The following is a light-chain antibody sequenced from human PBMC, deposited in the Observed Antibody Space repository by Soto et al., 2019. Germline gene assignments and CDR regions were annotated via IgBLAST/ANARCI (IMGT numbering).Light chain of an antibody. J-gene: IGKJ1*01. Sequence: DFQMTQSPSSLSASVGDRVTITCRATQAINNYVAWYQQKPGKAPNLLIYAAFSSQSGVPSRFSGSGSGTDFTLTISSLQPEDVAIYYCQQYNSAPWAFGQGTKVEVK. CDR1: QAINNY. CDR3: QQYNSAPWA. CDR2: AAF. V-gene: IGKV1-27*01.